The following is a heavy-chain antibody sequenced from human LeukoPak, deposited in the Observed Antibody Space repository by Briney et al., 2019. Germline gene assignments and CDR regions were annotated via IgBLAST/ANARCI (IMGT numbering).Heavy chain of an antibody. CDR1: GGSISSYY. J-gene: IGHJ3*01. D-gene: IGHD1-1*01. V-gene: IGHV4-59*08. CDR2: IYYSGGT. CDR3: ARHVATGATDAFDF. Sequence: SETLSLTCTVSGGSISSYYWTWIRQPPGEGLEWIGYIYYSGGTNYHPSLKSRLTISVDTSKNQFSLKLSSVTAADTAVYYCARHVATGATDAFDFWGRGTMVTVSS.